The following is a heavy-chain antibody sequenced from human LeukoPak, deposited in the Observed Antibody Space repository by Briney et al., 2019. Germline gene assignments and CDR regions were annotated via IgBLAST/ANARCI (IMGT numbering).Heavy chain of an antibody. CDR2: IHFSGST. J-gene: IGHJ4*02. V-gene: IGHV4-59*11. CDR3: ARAFWGAYFDY. CDR1: GGSISSHY. D-gene: IGHD3-16*01. Sequence: PSETLSLTCTGSGGSISSHYWSWIRQPPGKGLEWIGYIHFSGSTNYNPSLKSRVTISEDTSKKQFSLTLSSVTAADTAVYYCARAFWGAYFDYWGQGTLVTVSS.